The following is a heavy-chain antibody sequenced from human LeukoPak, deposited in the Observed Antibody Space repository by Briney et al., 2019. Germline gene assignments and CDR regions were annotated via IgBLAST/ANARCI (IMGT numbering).Heavy chain of an antibody. V-gene: IGHV3-74*01. Sequence: GGSLRLSCAASGFNFSSYWMHWVRQAPGKGLVWVSRINSDGSSTSYADSVKGRFTISRDNAKNSLYLQMNSLRAEDTAVYYCAMGLLWFGTGGFDPWGQGTLVTVSS. J-gene: IGHJ5*02. CDR2: INSDGSST. CDR1: GFNFSSYW. CDR3: AMGLLWFGTGGFDP. D-gene: IGHD3-10*01.